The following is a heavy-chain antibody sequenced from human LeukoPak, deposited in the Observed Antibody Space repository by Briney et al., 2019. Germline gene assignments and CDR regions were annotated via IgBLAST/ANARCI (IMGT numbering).Heavy chain of an antibody. CDR1: GITFSSYG. D-gene: IGHD2-15*01. CDR3: AKNGDRGAYCTGGTCYPYFYYYMDV. CDR2: ISSTGRTT. J-gene: IGHJ6*03. V-gene: IGHV3-23*01. Sequence: GGSLRLSCAASGITFSSYGMSWVRQAPGKGLEWVSSISSTGRTTYYADSVKGWFTISRDNSKNTLYLQMNSLRAEDTAIYYCAKNGDRGAYCTGGTCYPYFYYYMDVWGKGTTVTI.